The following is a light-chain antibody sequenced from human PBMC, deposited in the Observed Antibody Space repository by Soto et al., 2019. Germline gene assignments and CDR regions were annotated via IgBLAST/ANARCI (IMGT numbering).Light chain of an antibody. V-gene: IGLV4-69*01. CDR2: VDSDGSH. CDR3: QTWGTGTRA. Sequence: QSVLTQSPSASASLGASVKLTCTLNSGHSNYAIAWHLQQPEKGPRFLMKVDSDGSHTKGDGIPDRFSGSSSGAERYLVISRLQSEDEADYYCQTWGTGTRAFGGGTQLTVL. J-gene: IGLJ2*01. CDR1: SGHSNYA.